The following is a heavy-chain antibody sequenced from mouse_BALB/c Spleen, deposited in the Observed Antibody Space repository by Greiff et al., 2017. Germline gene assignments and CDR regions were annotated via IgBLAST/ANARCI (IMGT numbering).Heavy chain of an antibody. D-gene: IGHD2-2*01. CDR2: ISYDGSN. Sequence: EVQRVESGPGLVKPSQSLSLTCSVTGYSITSGYYWNWIRQFPGNKLEWMGYISYDGSNNYNPSLKNRISITRDTSKNQFFLKLNSVTTEDTATYYCARDYYGYDGYFDVWGAGTTVTVSS. CDR3: ARDYYGYDGYFDV. V-gene: IGHV3-6*02. CDR1: GYSITSGYY. J-gene: IGHJ1*01.